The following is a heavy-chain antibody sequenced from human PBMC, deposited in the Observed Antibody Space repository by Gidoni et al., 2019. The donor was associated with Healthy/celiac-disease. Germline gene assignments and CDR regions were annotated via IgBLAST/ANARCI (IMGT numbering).Heavy chain of an antibody. CDR2: ISGSGGST. Sequence: EVQLLESGGGLVQPGGSLRLSCAASGFTFSSYAMRWVRQAPGKGLEWVSAISGSGGSTYYADSVKGRFTISRDNSKNTLYLQMNSLRAEDTAVYYCAKVVNPTEYNWNYEVSPYYFDYWPPGNPGHRLL. D-gene: IGHD1-7*01. V-gene: IGHV3-23*01. CDR3: AKVVNPTEYNWNYEVSPYYFDY. J-gene: IGHJ4*02. CDR1: GFTFSSYA.